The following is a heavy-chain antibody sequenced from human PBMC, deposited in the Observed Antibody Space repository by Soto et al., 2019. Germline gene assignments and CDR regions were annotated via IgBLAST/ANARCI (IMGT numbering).Heavy chain of an antibody. CDR1: GFTFSSYA. CDR3: ARDSAAPDY. V-gene: IGHV3-30-3*01. CDR2: ISYDGSNK. Sequence: GGSLRLSCAASGFTFSSYAMHWVRQAPGKGLEWVAVISYDGSNKYYADSVKGRFTISRDNSKNTLYLQMNSLRAEDTAVYYCARDSAAPDYWGQGTLVSVSS. J-gene: IGHJ4*02. D-gene: IGHD2-2*01.